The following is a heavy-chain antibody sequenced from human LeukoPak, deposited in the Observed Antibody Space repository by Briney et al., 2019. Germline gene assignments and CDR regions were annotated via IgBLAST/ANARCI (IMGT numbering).Heavy chain of an antibody. J-gene: IGHJ4*02. D-gene: IGHD1-14*01. CDR3: VRMTGAFDY. V-gene: IGHV3-23*01. CDR2: ISSSGGYT. CDR1: GFILSTYV. Sequence: GGSLRLSCAASGFILSTYVMSWVRQAPGKGLEWVSTISSSGGYTYFADSVKGRFTISRDNSKNTLYLQMNSLRAEDTAVYYCVRMTGAFDYWGQGTLVTVSS.